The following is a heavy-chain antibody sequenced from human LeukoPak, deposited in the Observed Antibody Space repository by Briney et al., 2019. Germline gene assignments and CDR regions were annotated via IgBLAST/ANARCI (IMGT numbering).Heavy chain of an antibody. CDR3: ARDRLVDVPLDRIY. CDR1: GYSFSNYA. Sequence: PGGSPRLSCVSSGYSFSNYAMDWVPRAPTKGMVCGSYISSIGTIYFADTVRGRFTISRDNAKNSLYLQMNSLTAEDTDVYYCARDRLVDVPLDRIYWGQGTLVTVSS. J-gene: IGHJ4*02. CDR2: ISSIGTI. D-gene: IGHD3-16*01. V-gene: IGHV3-69-1*01.